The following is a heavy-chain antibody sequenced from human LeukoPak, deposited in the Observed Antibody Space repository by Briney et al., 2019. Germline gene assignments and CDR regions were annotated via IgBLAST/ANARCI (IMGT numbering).Heavy chain of an antibody. CDR2: IYHSGCT. Sequence: KPSETLSLTCAMSGYSIMSGYYWGWVRLPPGQGLAWIGSIYHSGCTYYNPSLRSRVTISVDTSKNQFSLKLSSVTAADTAVYYCATTIFGVVQVDYWGQGTLVTVSS. D-gene: IGHD3-3*01. CDR3: ATTIFGVVQVDY. V-gene: IGHV4-38-2*01. J-gene: IGHJ4*02. CDR1: GYSIMSGYY.